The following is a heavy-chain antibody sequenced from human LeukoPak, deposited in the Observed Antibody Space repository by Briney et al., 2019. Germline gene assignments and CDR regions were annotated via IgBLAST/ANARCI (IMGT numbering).Heavy chain of an antibody. V-gene: IGHV1-2*02. J-gene: IGHJ6*02. D-gene: IGHD6-13*01. CDR2: INPNSGGT. CDR1: GYTFTGYY. Sequence: GASVKVSCKASGYTFTGYYMHWVRQAPGQGLEWMGWINPNSGGTNYAQKFQGRVTMTRDTSISTAYMALSRLRSDDTAVYYCARDNSSIDYYYYYGMDVWGQGTTVTVSS. CDR3: ARDNSSIDYYYYYGMDV.